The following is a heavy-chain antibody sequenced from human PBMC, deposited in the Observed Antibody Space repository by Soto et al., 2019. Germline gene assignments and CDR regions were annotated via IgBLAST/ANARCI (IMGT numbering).Heavy chain of an antibody. J-gene: IGHJ6*04. CDR3: ASAGSNYCAWGSDVPYSMDV. CDR2: IKQDGSEK. Sequence: PGGSLRLSCEASGFTFSSYWMTWVRQAPGKGLEWVANIKQDGSEKYYVDSVKGRFAISRDNAKNSLYLQMNSLRAEDTALYSCASAGSNYCAWGSDVPYSMDVWGKGTTVTVSS. CDR1: GFTFSSYW. V-gene: IGHV3-7*01. D-gene: IGHD3-16*01.